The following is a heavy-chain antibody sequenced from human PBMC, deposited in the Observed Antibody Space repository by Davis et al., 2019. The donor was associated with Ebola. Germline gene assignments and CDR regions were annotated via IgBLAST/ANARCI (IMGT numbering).Heavy chain of an antibody. CDR2: INSDGSST. CDR3: ARVSFDGLSSGWYWDYYYYYYMDV. V-gene: IGHV3-74*01. CDR1: GFTFSSYW. Sequence: PGGSLRLSCAASGFTFSSYWMHWVRQAPGKGLVWVSRINSDGSSTSYADSVKGRFTISRDNAKNTLYLQMNSLRAEDTAVYYCARVSFDGLSSGWYWDYYYYYYMDVWGKGTTVTVSS. D-gene: IGHD6-19*01. J-gene: IGHJ6*03.